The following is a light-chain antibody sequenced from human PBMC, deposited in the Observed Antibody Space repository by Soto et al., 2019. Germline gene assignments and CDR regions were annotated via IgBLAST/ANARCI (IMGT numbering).Light chain of an antibody. CDR3: SSYTSDSTYV. CDR1: SIDVGLYDY. J-gene: IGLJ1*01. CDR2: AVS. Sequence: QSALTQPASVSGSPGQSITISFTGTSIDVGLYDYVSWYQQHPGKAPQLMIYAVSNRPSGVSNRFSASKSGNTASLFISGLQAEDEADYYCSSYTSDSTYVFGSGTKVTVL. V-gene: IGLV2-14*01.